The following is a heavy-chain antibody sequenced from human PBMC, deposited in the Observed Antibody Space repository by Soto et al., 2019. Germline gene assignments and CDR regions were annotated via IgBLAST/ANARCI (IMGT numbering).Heavy chain of an antibody. CDR1: GFTFKNYG. V-gene: IGHV3-33*05. Sequence: GGSLRLSCVGSGFTFKNYGMHWVRQAPGKGLEWLAVVSYDGTKTMYTDSVKGRISISRDNARNTLFLQMDSLTAEDTALYYCAREIRSYSGAYSDHWGQGTQVTVYS. J-gene: IGHJ4*02. D-gene: IGHD1-26*01. CDR2: VSYDGTKT. CDR3: AREIRSYSGAYSDH.